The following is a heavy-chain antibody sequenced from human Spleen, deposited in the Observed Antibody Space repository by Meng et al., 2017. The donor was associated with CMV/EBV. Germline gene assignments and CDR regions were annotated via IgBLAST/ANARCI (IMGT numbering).Heavy chain of an antibody. D-gene: IGHD2-21*01. V-gene: IGHV4-34*01. CDR1: GGSISGYY. CDR2: ISHSGST. CDR3: ARNSYWGNYFDY. Sequence: SETLSLTCTVSGGSISGYYCSWIRQPPGKGLEWIAEISHSGSTNYNPSLKSRVTISVDTSKNQFSLNLTSVTAADTAVYYCARNSYWGNYFDYWDQGTLVTVSS. J-gene: IGHJ4*02.